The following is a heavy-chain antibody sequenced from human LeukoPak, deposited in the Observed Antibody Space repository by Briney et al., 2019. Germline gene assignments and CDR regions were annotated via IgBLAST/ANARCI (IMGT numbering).Heavy chain of an antibody. CDR1: GFTFSKYG. D-gene: IGHD2-15*01. Sequence: GRSLRLSCAASGFTFSKYGMQWVRQAPGKGLEWAAVIWSDGSDRHYADSVKGRFTISRDNSKNTVSLEMNSLRVEDTAVYYCARDGGCSGGNCYQRFDYWGQGTLVTVSS. J-gene: IGHJ4*02. V-gene: IGHV3-33*01. CDR3: ARDGGCSGGNCYQRFDY. CDR2: IWSDGSDR.